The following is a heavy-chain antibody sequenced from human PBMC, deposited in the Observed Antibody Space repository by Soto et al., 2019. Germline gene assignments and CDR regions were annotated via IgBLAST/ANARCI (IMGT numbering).Heavy chain of an antibody. V-gene: IGHV1-8*01. Sequence: AALKVSCKASGYSFTNNDVTWVRQATGQGLEWMGWMNPGSGDTGYAQKFQGRVTMTRDISIATAYMELSSLRSDDTAIYYCARMATFGSLNWFDPWGQGTLVTVSS. J-gene: IGHJ5*02. D-gene: IGHD3-16*01. CDR1: GYSFTNND. CDR2: MNPGSGDT. CDR3: ARMATFGSLNWFDP.